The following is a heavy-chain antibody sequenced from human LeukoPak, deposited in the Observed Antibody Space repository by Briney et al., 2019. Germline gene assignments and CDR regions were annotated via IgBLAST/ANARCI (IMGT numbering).Heavy chain of an antibody. D-gene: IGHD3-10*01. CDR3: ATRPITMVRGVIITKGFDP. J-gene: IGHJ5*02. CDR1: GGSISSSSYY. CDR2: IYYSGST. V-gene: IGHV4-39*01. Sequence: SETLSLTCTVSGGSISSSSYYWGWIRQPPGKGLEWIGSIYYSGSTYYNPSLKSRVTISVDTSKNQFSLKLSSVTAADTAVYYCATRPITMVRGVIITKGFDPWGQGTLVTVSS.